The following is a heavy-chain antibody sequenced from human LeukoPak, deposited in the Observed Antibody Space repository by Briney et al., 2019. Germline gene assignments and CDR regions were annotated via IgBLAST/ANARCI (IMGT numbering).Heavy chain of an antibody. D-gene: IGHD3-22*01. CDR2: ISAYNGNT. CDR1: GYTFTSYG. CDR3: ARDGNDYYDSSGYYSLDY. V-gene: IGHV1-18*01. Sequence: GASVKVSCKASGYTFTSYGISWVRQAPGQGLEWMGWISAYNGNTNYAQKLQGRVTMTTDTSTSTAYMELRSLRSDDTAVYYCARDGNDYYDSSGYYSLDYWGQGTLVIVSS. J-gene: IGHJ4*02.